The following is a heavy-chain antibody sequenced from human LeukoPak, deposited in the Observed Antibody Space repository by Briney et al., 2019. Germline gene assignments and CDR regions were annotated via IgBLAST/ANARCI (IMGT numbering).Heavy chain of an antibody. J-gene: IGHJ4*02. CDR2: ISGSGGST. CDR3: AKAIWVAATSSWFCLDY. D-gene: IGHD3-10*01. V-gene: IGHV3-23*01. CDR1: GFTFSSYA. Sequence: GGSLRLPCAASGFTFSSYAMSRVRQAPGKGLEWVSAISGSGGSTYYADSVKGRFTISRDNSRNTLYLQMNSLRPEDTAVYYCAKAIWVAATSSWFCLDYWGQGTLVTVSS.